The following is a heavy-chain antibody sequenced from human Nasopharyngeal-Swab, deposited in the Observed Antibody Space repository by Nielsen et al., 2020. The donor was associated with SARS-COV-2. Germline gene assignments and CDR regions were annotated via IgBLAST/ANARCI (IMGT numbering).Heavy chain of an antibody. D-gene: IGHD6-13*01. CDR1: GFTFSSYE. CDR2: ISSSCSTI. J-gene: IGHJ4*02. Sequence: GESLKISCAASGFTFSSYEMNWVRQAPGKGLEWVSYISSSCSTIYYADSVKGRFTISRDNAKNSLYLQMNSLRAEDTAVYYCARSSPRLIAAAGPFDYWGQGTLVTVSS. V-gene: IGHV3-48*03. CDR3: ARSSPRLIAAAGPFDY.